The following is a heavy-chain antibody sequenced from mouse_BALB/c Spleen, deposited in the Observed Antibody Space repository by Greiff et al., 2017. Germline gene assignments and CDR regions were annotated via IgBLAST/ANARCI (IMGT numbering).Heavy chain of an antibody. CDR1: GYTFTSYT. CDR3: TGGSSWFAY. J-gene: IGHJ3*01. V-gene: IGHV1-4*02. Sequence: QVQLQQSAAELARPGASVKMSCKASGYTFTSYTMHWVKQRPGQGLEWIGYINPSSGYTEYNQKFKDKTTLTADKSSSTAYMQLSSLTSEDSAVYYCTGGSSWFAYWGQGTLVTVSA. CDR2: INPSSGYT.